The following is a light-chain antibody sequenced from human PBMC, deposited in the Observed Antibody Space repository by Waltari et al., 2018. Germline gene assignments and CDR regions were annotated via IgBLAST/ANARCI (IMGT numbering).Light chain of an antibody. CDR3: CSYAGSGSWV. CDR2: EDT. CDR1: GIEAGSYNL. Sequence: QSALTQPASVSGSPGQSITMSCTGSGIEAGSYNLCSWYQQHPGKAPKLIIYEDTKRPSGISNRFSASKSDNTASLTISGLQAEDEAEYYCCSYAGSGSWVFGGGTKLTVL. J-gene: IGLJ3*02. V-gene: IGLV2-23*01.